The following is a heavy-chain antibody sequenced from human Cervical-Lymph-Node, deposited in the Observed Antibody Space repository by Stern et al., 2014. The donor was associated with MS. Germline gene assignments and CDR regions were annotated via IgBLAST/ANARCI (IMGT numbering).Heavy chain of an antibody. CDR3: ARGSAVAGTDY. Sequence: VQLVESGGGVVQPGRSLRLSCAASGFTFSSYGMHWVRQAPGKGLEWVTVIWHDGSTKYYAASVKGRFTISRDNSKHTVHLQMNSLRAEDTAIYYCARGSAVAGTDYWGQGTLVTVSS. CDR2: IWHDGSTK. CDR1: GFTFSSYG. J-gene: IGHJ4*02. D-gene: IGHD6-19*01. V-gene: IGHV3-33*01.